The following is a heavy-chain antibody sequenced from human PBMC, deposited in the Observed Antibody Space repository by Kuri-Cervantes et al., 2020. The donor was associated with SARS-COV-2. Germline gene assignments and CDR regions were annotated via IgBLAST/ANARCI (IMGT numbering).Heavy chain of an antibody. Sequence: ASVKVSCKASAYTFNDYYIHWVRQAPGQGLEWMGWINPKSGGKDSAQKFQGWVTMTRDTSISTAYMELSRLRSDDTAVYYWARGPSWGYLWGSYQWGVDSFDIWGQGTMVTVSS. CDR1: AYTFNDYY. J-gene: IGHJ3*02. V-gene: IGHV1-2*04. D-gene: IGHD3-16*02. CDR3: ARGPSWGYLWGSYQWGVDSFDI. CDR2: INPKSGGK.